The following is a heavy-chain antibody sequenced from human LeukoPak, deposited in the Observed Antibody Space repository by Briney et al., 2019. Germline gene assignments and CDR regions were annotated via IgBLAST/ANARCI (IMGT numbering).Heavy chain of an antibody. Sequence: GGSLRLSCAASGFTFSSYSMNWVRQAPGKGLEWVSSISSSSSYIYYADSVKGRFTISRDNAKNSLYLQMNSLRAEDTAVYYCARAAIVGGAFDIWGQGAMVTVSS. CDR1: GFTFSSYS. V-gene: IGHV3-21*01. CDR3: ARAAIVGGAFDI. CDR2: ISSSSSYI. D-gene: IGHD1-26*01. J-gene: IGHJ3*02.